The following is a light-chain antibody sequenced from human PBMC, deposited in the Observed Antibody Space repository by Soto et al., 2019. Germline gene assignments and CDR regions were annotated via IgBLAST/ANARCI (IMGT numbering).Light chain of an antibody. J-gene: IGKJ1*01. CDR3: QQYNNWPRT. Sequence: EIVMTQSPATLSVSPGERVTLSCRASQSVSSNLAWYQQIPGQAPRLLIYGASTRATGIPARFSGSGSGTEFTLTISRLQSEDFAVYYCQQYNNWPRTFGQGTKVEIK. CDR1: QSVSSN. CDR2: GAS. V-gene: IGKV3-15*01.